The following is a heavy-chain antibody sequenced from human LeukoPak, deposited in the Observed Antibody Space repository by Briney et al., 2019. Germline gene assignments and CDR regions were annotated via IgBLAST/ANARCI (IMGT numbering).Heavy chain of an antibody. CDR3: ARDLYYDILTGYRLGVYYYYMDV. V-gene: IGHV4-4*07. CDR2: IYISGST. Sequence: PSETLSLTCTVSGGSISSYYWSWIRQPAGKGLEWIGRIYISGSTNYNPSFKSRVTMSVDTSKNQFSLKLSSVTAADTAVYYCARDLYYDILTGYRLGVYYYYMDVWGEGTTVTISS. CDR1: GGSISSYY. J-gene: IGHJ6*03. D-gene: IGHD3-9*01.